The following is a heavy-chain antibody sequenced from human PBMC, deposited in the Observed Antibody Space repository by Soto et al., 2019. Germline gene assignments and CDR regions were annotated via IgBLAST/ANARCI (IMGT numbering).Heavy chain of an antibody. CDR2: IIPILGIA. Sequence: QVQLVQSGAEVKKPGSSVKVSCKASGGTFSSYSISWVRQAPGQGLEWMGRIIPILGIANYAQKLQGRVTITADKSTSTAYMELSSLRSEDTAVYYCARGAACIAVAGLSYYFDYWGQGTLVTVSS. CDR3: ARGAACIAVAGLSYYFDY. D-gene: IGHD6-19*01. J-gene: IGHJ4*02. CDR1: GGTFSSYS. V-gene: IGHV1-69*02.